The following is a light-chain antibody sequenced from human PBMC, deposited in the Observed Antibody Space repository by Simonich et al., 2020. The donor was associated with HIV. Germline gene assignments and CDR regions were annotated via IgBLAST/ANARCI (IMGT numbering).Light chain of an antibody. J-gene: IGLJ3*02. Sequence: QSALPQPASVSGSPGQSITISCTGTSSDVGGYNYVSWYQQHPGKAPKLRIYDVSKRPSGVSNRFSGSKSGNTASLTISGLQAEDEADYYCSSYTSSSTLVFGGGTKLTVL. CDR3: SSYTSSSTLV. CDR1: SSDVGGYNY. V-gene: IGLV2-14*01. CDR2: DVS.